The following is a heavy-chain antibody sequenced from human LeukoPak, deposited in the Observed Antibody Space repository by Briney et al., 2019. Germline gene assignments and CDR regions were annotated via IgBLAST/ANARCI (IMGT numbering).Heavy chain of an antibody. Sequence: PSETLSLTCTVSGGSISSSSYYWGWIRQPPGKGLEWIGSIYYSGSTYYNPSLKSRVTISVDTSKNQFPLKLSSVTAADTAVYYCARTGNSNYGGDYWGQETLVTVSS. J-gene: IGHJ4*02. CDR1: GGSISSSSYY. CDR2: IYYSGST. CDR3: ARTGNSNYGGDY. V-gene: IGHV4-39*01. D-gene: IGHD4-11*01.